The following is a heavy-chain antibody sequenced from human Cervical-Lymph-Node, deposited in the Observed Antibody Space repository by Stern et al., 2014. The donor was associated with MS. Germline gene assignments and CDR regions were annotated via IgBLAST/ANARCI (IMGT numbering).Heavy chain of an antibody. CDR2: ISPDGGRA. Sequence: QVQLVQSGAEEKEPGASVKVSCTASGYTFTDYNIKWVRQAPGPGLEWIGMISPDGGRAAYAPKFRVRVTMARDKSTATVYMELNSLRSNDAAVYFCARVAPTVGAAYWGQGTLVTVSS. D-gene: IGHD1-26*01. V-gene: IGHV1-46*01. CDR3: ARVAPTVGAAY. J-gene: IGHJ4*02. CDR1: GYTFTDYN.